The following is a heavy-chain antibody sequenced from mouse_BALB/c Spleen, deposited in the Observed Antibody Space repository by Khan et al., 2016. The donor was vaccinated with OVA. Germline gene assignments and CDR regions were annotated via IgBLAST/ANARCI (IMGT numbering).Heavy chain of an antibody. CDR2: INPYNDYT. CDR1: GYTFTSYV. V-gene: IGHV1S136*01. Sequence: EVQLQESGPELVKPGASVKMSCKASGYTFTSYVMHWVKQKPGQGLEWIGYINPYNDYTNFNEKFKGKATLTSDKSSSTAYMELSSLTSEDSAVYYCARGVLGLHTVFAYWGQGTLVTVSA. D-gene: IGHD3-1*01. CDR3: ARGVLGLHTVFAY. J-gene: IGHJ3*01.